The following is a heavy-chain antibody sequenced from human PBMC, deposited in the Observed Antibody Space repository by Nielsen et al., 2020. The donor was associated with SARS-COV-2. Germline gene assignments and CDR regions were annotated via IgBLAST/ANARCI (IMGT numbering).Heavy chain of an antibody. Sequence: SETLSLTCTVSGGSISSGSYYWSWIRQPAGKGLEWIGRIYTSGSTNYNPSLKSRVTISVDTSKNQFSLKLNSVTAADTAVYYCARQRGYYGSGSYYSPLDYWGQGTLVTVSS. CDR2: IYTSGST. CDR1: GGSISSGSYY. CDR3: ARQRGYYGSGSYYSPLDY. D-gene: IGHD3-10*01. J-gene: IGHJ4*02. V-gene: IGHV4-61*02.